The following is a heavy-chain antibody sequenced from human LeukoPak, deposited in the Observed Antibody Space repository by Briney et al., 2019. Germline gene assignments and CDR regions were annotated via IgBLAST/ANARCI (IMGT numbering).Heavy chain of an antibody. CDR2: ISAYNGNT. J-gene: IGHJ4*02. CDR3: AREYPVLTGYHNPNYFDY. CDR1: GYTFTSYG. D-gene: IGHD3-9*01. Sequence: ASVKVSCKASGYTFTSYGISWVRQAPGQGLEWMGWISAYNGNTNYAQKLQGRVTMTTDTSTSTAYMELRSLRSDDTAVYYCAREYPVLTGYHNPNYFDYWGQGTLVTVSS. V-gene: IGHV1-18*01.